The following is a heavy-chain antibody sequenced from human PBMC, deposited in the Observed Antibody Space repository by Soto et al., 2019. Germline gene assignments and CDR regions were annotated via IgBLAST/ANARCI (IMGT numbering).Heavy chain of an antibody. CDR2: ISYDGSNK. J-gene: IGHJ4*02. Sequence: QVQLVESGGGVVQPGRSLRLSWAASGFPFTTYGMHWVREGPGKGLEWVAVISYDGSNKYYADSVKGRLTISRDTSKNTLYLQMNSLRPEDTALYYCVGGQYYFDYRGQGTLGTVSS. D-gene: IGHD2-15*01. CDR3: VGGQYYFDY. V-gene: IGHV3-30*03. CDR1: GFPFTTYG.